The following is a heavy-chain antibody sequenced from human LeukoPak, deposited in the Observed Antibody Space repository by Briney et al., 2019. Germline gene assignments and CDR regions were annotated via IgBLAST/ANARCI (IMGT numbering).Heavy chain of an antibody. J-gene: IGHJ4*02. V-gene: IGHV3-23*01. CDR3: AKYAVVGTPFFDY. CDR2: ISDSGDST. D-gene: IGHD2-15*01. CDR1: GFTFSSHA. Sequence: PGGSLRLSCAASGFTFSSHAMSWVRQAPGKGLEWVSAISDSGDSTYYADSVESRFTISRDNSKNTLYLQMSSLRAEDTAVYYCAKYAVVGTPFFDYWGQGTLVTISS.